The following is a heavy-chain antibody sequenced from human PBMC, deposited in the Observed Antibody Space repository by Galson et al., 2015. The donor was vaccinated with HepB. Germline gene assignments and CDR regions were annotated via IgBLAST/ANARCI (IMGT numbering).Heavy chain of an antibody. Sequence: SLRLSCAGSGFSLSGFRMNWVRQARGKGLDWVADISRSSTTINYADSVKGRFTVFRDNAKSSVYLQMNSLRAEDTAVYYCTRDQNGVDGLDVWGQGTTVTVSS. CDR1: GFSLSGFR. J-gene: IGHJ6*02. D-gene: IGHD1-1*01. CDR2: ISRSSTTI. V-gene: IGHV3-48*01. CDR3: TRDQNGVDGLDV.